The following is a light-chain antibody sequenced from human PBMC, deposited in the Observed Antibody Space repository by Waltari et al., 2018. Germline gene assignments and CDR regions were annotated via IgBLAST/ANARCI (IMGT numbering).Light chain of an antibody. CDR1: TLGAKY. CDR3: QTWDSSVV. J-gene: IGLJ2*01. V-gene: IGLV3-1*01. CDR2: QGV. Sequence: SYELTQPPSVSVSPGQTATITCSGDTLGAKYVSWYQQRPGQSPMLVIYQGVKRPSGIPERVSGANSGDTATLTISGTQAMDEADYYCQTWDSSVVFGGGTKLTVL.